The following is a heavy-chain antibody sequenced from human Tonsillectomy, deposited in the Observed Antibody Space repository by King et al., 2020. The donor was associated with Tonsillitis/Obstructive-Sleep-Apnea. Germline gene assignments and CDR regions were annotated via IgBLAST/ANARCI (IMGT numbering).Heavy chain of an antibody. CDR2: ISSSGSTI. J-gene: IGHJ5*02. V-gene: IGHV3-48*03. CDR1: GFTFSSYE. Sequence: VQLVESGGGLVQPGGSLRLSCAASGFTFSSYEMNWVRQAPGKGREWVSYISSSGSTIYYADSGKGRFTISRDNAKNSLYLKMNSLRAEDTAVYYCAREPPRKITFGGVIFPWGQGTLVTVSS. D-gene: IGHD3-16*02. CDR3: AREPPRKITFGGVIFP.